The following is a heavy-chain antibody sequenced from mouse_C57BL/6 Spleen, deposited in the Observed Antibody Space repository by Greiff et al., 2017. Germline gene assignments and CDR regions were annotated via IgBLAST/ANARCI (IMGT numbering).Heavy chain of an antibody. CDR3: ARPTDYYGSSSDAMDY. CDR2: IWSGGST. V-gene: IGHV2-2*01. Sequence: VKLVESGPGLVQPSQSLSITCTVSGFSLTSYGVHWVRQSPGKGLEWLGVIWSGGSTDYNAAFISRLSISKDNSKSQVFFKMISLQSDDTAIYYCARPTDYYGSSSDAMDYWGQGTSVTVSS. CDR1: GFSLTSYG. J-gene: IGHJ4*01. D-gene: IGHD1-1*01.